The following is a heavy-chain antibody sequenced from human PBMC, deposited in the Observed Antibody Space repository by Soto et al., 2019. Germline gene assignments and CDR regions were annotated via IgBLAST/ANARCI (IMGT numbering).Heavy chain of an antibody. CDR2: IVDSGST. CDR1: GDSISNGGFY. D-gene: IGHD2-15*01. J-gene: IGHJ5*02. CDR3: ARGGIAGHWFDP. V-gene: IGHV4-31*03. Sequence: QVQLQESGPGLVKPSQTLSLTCTVSGDSISNGGFYYSWIRQHPGQVLEWVGYIVDSGSTLSNPSLSSGVTLSADTSKNQLFLKLTSVTAADTAVYYCARGGIAGHWFDPWGQGTLVTVS.